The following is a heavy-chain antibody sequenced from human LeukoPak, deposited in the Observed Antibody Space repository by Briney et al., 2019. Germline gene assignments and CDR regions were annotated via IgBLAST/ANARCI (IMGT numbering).Heavy chain of an antibody. Sequence: GGSLRLSCAASGFTFSDHWMTWVRQAPGKGLEWVANINKDGSERHYGDSVGRFTISRDNAKSLLFLQMNGLRAEDTAVYYCARDREGHNPGDYWGQGTLATVSA. CDR3: ARDREGHNPGDY. D-gene: IGHD5-24*01. V-gene: IGHV3-7*03. CDR1: GFTFSDHW. CDR2: INKDGSER. J-gene: IGHJ4*02.